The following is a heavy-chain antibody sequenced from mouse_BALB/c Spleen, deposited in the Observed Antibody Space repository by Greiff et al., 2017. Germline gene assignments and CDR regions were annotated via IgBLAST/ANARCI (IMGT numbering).Heavy chain of an antibody. CDR2: ISYDGSN. CDR3: ARSYDGYSDY. V-gene: IGHV3-6*02. J-gene: IGHJ2*01. CDR1: GYSITSGYY. D-gene: IGHD2-3*01. Sequence: VQLQQSGPGLVKPSQSLSLTCSVTGYSITSGYYWNWIRQFPGNKLEWMGYISYDGSNNYNPSLKNRISITRDTSKNQFFLKLNSVTTEDTATYYCARSYDGYSDYWGQGTTLTVSS.